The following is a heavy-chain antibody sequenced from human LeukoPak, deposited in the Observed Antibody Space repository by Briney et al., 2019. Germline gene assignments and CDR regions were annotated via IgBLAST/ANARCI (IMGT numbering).Heavy chain of an antibody. CDR1: GFTFSSYA. J-gene: IGHJ3*02. D-gene: IGHD5-18*01. CDR2: ISGSGGST. V-gene: IGHV3-23*01. CDR3: AKEGLVDTAPTDAFDI. Sequence: GGSLRLSCAASGFTFSSYAMSWARQAPGKGLEWVSAISGSGGSTYYADSVKGRFTISRDNSKNTLYLRMNSLRAEDTAVYYCAKEGLVDTAPTDAFDIWGQGTMVTVSS.